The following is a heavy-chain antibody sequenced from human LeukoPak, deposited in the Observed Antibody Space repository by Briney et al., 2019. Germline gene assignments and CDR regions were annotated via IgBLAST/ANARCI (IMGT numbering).Heavy chain of an antibody. CDR1: GFTFSSYG. J-gene: IGHJ6*02. Sequence: GGSLRLSCAASGFTFSSYGMHWVRQTPGKGLEWVAVISYDGSNKYYADSVKGRFTISRDNSKNTLYLQMNSLRAEDTAVYYCAKDVSALSHYYGMDVWGQGTTVTVSS. V-gene: IGHV3-30*18. D-gene: IGHD2/OR15-2a*01. CDR3: AKDVSALSHYYGMDV. CDR2: ISYDGSNK.